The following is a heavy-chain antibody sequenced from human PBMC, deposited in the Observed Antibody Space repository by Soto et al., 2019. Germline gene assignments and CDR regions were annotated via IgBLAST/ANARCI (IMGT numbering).Heavy chain of an antibody. CDR2: IYYSGST. V-gene: IGHV4-59*13. Sequence: SQTLSLTCTVSGGSISSYYWSWIRQPPGKGLEWSGYIYYSGSTNYNPSPKSRVSISVDTSKNQFSLKLSSVTAADTAVYYCARANYDFWSGYQENWFDPWGQGTLVTVSS. CDR3: ARANYDFWSGYQENWFDP. J-gene: IGHJ5*02. D-gene: IGHD3-3*01. CDR1: GGSISSYY.